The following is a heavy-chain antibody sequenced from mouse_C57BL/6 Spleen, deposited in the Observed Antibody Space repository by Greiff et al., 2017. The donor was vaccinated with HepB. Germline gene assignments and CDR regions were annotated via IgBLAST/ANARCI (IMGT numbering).Heavy chain of an antibody. D-gene: IGHD1-1*01. Sequence: DVKLQESGPGLVKPSQTVFLTCTVTGISITTGNYRWSWIRQFPGNKLEWIGYIYYSGTITYNPSLTSRTTITRDTPKNQFFLEMNSLTAEDTATYYCARGITTAYFDYWGQGTTLTVSS. CDR3: ARGITTAYFDY. V-gene: IGHV3-5*01. CDR2: IYYSGTI. J-gene: IGHJ2*01. CDR1: GISITTGNYR.